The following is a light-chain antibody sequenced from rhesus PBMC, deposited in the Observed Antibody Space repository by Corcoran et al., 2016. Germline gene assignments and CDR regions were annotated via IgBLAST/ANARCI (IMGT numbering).Light chain of an antibody. CDR2: GAY. CDR3: YQHSSGYT. CDR1: QSASST. J-gene: IGKJ4*01. V-gene: IGKV3-10*01. Sequence: QVILTQSPATLSLSPGERATLSCRASQSASSTLAWYQQKHGQAPRLLIYGAYSRATGFPDRFSCRGSGTDFPPTISSLEPEDVGIYHCYQHSSGYTFDGGTKVEIK.